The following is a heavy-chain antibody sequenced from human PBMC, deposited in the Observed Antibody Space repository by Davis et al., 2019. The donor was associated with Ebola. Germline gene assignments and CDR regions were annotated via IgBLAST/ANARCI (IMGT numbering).Heavy chain of an antibody. J-gene: IGHJ6*04. V-gene: IGHV6-1*01. D-gene: IGHD5-18*01. Sequence: PSETLSLTCAISGDSVTINSAGWNWIRQSPSRGLEWLGRTYYSSKWYNDYAVSVKSRITINPDTSKNQFSLQLNSGTPEDTALYYCARGWLRGGLDVWGEGTTVTVSS. CDR3: ARGWLRGGLDV. CDR1: GDSVTINSAG. CDR2: TYYSSKWYN.